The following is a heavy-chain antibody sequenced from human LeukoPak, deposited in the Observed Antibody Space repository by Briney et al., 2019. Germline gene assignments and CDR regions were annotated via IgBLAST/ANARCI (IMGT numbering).Heavy chain of an antibody. CDR1: GGSFSGYY. V-gene: IGHV4-34*01. Sequence: SETLSLTCAVYGGSFSGYYWSWIRQPPGKGLEWIGEINHSGSTNYNPSLKSRVTISVDTSKNQFSLKLSSVTAADTAVYYCPRGGRLYGSGNLVSLDYWGQGTLVTVSS. CDR2: INHSGST. CDR3: PRGGRLYGSGNLVSLDY. J-gene: IGHJ4*02. D-gene: IGHD3-10*01.